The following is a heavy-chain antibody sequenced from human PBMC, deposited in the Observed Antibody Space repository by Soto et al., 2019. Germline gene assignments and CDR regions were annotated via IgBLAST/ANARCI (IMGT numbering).Heavy chain of an antibody. Sequence: GGSLRLSCAASGFTFSSYAMSWVRQAPGKGLEWVSAISGSGGSTYYADSVKGRFTISRDNSKNTLYLQMNSLRAEDTAVYYCANLALGTGTQGHDWFDPWGQGTLVTVSS. CDR2: ISGSGGST. J-gene: IGHJ5*02. V-gene: IGHV3-23*01. CDR3: ANLALGTGTQGHDWFDP. D-gene: IGHD1-1*01. CDR1: GFTFSSYA.